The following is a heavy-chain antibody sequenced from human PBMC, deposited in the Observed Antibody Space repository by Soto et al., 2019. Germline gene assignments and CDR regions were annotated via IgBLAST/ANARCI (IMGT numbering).Heavy chain of an antibody. J-gene: IGHJ4*02. CDR2: IFPNGRDK. Sequence: QVQLVQSGGGVVQPGRSLRLSCAASGFNFNTYFMHWVRQAPGKGLEWVAMIFPNGRDKEYADSVKGRFTISRDNSNHRMYLQMDSLRPEDTAVYYCARDDEHGRNCNLAYWGQGALVTVSS. D-gene: IGHD1-26*01. V-gene: IGHV3-30*13. CDR3: ARDDEHGRNCNLAY. CDR1: GFNFNTYF.